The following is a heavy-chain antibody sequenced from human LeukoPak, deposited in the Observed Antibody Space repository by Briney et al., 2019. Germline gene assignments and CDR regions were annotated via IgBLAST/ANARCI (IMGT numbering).Heavy chain of an antibody. CDR3: ARDVSGIAAAGSDY. CDR1: GFTFSSYW. Sequence: GGSLRLSCAASGFTFSSYWMSWVRQAPGKGLEWVANIKQDGSEKYYVDSVKGRFTISRDNAKNSLYLQMNSLRAEDTAVYYCARDVSGIAAAGSDYWGQGTLVTVSS. CDR2: IKQDGSEK. J-gene: IGHJ4*02. D-gene: IGHD6-13*01. V-gene: IGHV3-7*01.